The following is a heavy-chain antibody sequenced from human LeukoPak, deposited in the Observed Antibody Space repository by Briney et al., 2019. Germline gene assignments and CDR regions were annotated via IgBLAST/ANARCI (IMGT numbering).Heavy chain of an antibody. CDR2: ISYSGRT. Sequence: SETLSLTCAVFGGSFSGYYWTWIRQPPGKGLEWIGYISYSGRTNYNPSLKSRVTISVDTSKNQFSLRLSSVTAADTAVYYCARKTGDLYYFDYWGQGTLVTVSS. CDR1: GGSFSGYY. V-gene: IGHV4-59*01. D-gene: IGHD7-27*01. CDR3: ARKTGDLYYFDY. J-gene: IGHJ4*02.